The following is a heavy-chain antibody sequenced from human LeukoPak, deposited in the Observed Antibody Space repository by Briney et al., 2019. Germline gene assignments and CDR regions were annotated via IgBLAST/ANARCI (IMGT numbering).Heavy chain of an antibody. J-gene: IGHJ4*02. V-gene: IGHV4-59*01. CDR1: GGSISSYY. CDR3: ARSASSGYVFDY. CDR2: IYYSGST. Sequence: PSETLSLTCTVSGGSISSYYWSWIRQPPGKGLEWIGYIYYSGSTNYNPSLKSRVTISVDTSKNQFSLKLSSVTAADTAVYYCARSASSGYVFDYWGQGTLVTVSS. D-gene: IGHD3-22*01.